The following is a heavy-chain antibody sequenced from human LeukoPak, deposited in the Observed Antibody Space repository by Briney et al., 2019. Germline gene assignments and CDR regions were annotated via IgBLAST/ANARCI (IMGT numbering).Heavy chain of an antibody. CDR2: IKEDGSEE. J-gene: IGHJ4*02. CDR1: GFTFSRYW. D-gene: IGHD5-12*01. V-gene: IGHV3-7*01. Sequence: GGSLRLSCVASGFTFSRYWMTWVRQAPGKGLEWVANIKEDGSEENYVDSVKGRFTISRDNAKNSLYLQLNSLRVNDTAVYYCARAYTDYAEGGYWGQGTLITVSS. CDR3: ARAYTDYAEGGY.